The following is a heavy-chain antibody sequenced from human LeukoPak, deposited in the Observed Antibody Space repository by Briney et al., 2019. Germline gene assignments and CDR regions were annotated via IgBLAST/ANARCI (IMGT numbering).Heavy chain of an antibody. CDR1: GFTVSNNY. Sequence: GGSLRLSCAASGFTVSNNYISWVRQAPGKGLEWVSVIYSGGSTKYADSVKARFTISRDNSKNTVYLQMNSLRADDTAVYYCARATPDNWGQGTLVTVSS. CDR3: ARATPDN. J-gene: IGHJ4*02. D-gene: IGHD2-15*01. V-gene: IGHV3-53*01. CDR2: IYSGGST.